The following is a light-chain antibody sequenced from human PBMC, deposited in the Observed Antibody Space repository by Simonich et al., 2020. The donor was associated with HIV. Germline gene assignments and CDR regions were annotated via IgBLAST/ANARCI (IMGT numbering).Light chain of an antibody. CDR3: QQLNSFT. J-gene: IGKJ3*01. CDR2: AAS. CDR1: QGISSY. Sequence: DIQLTQSPSFLSASVGDSVTITCRASQGISSYFAWYQQKPGKAPKLLIYAASTLQSGVPSRFSGSGSGTEFTLTISSLQPEDFATYYCQQLNSFTFGPGTKVDIK. V-gene: IGKV1-9*01.